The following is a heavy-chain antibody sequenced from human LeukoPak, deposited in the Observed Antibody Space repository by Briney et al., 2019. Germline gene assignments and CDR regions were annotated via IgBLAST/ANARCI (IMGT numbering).Heavy chain of an antibody. J-gene: IGHJ6*04. V-gene: IGHV4-30-4*01. Sequence: PSQTLSLTCTVSGGSISGGDYYWSWIRQPPGKGLEWIGYIYYSGSTYYNPSLKSRVTISVDTSKNQFSMKLSSVTAADTAVYYCARDSGLWFGELYYYYGMDVWGKGTTVTVSS. D-gene: IGHD3-10*01. CDR3: ARDSGLWFGELYYYYGMDV. CDR2: IYYSGST. CDR1: GGSISGGDYY.